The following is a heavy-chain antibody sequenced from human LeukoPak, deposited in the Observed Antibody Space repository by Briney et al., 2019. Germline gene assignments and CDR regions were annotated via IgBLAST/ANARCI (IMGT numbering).Heavy chain of an antibody. Sequence: SETLSLTCTVSCGSISNYYWSWIRQPAGKGLEWIGRIYTGGSTNYNPSLKSRVTMSVDTSKNQFSLKVSSVTAADTAVYYCARGGGTSWLDYWGQGTLVIVSS. V-gene: IGHV4-4*07. D-gene: IGHD6-13*01. CDR2: IYTGGST. J-gene: IGHJ4*02. CDR3: ARGGGTSWLDY. CDR1: CGSISNYY.